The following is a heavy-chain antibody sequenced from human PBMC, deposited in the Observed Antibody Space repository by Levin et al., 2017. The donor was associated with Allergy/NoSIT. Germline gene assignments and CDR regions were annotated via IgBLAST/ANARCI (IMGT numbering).Heavy chain of an antibody. V-gene: IGHV3-30-3*01. D-gene: IGHD3-10*01. CDR2: ISYDGTYK. J-gene: IGHJ4*02. CDR3: ARGGFGNTPRIDY. Sequence: GESLKISCAASGFTFSSYAMDWVRQAPGKGLEWVAFISYDGTYKHYADSVKGRFTISRDNSKNTVYLQMNSLRAEDTAVYYCARGGFGNTPRIDYWGQGTLVTVSS. CDR1: GFTFSSYA.